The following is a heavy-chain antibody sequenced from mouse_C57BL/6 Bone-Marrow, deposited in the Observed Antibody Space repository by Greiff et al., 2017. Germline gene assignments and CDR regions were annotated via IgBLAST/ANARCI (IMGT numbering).Heavy chain of an antibody. D-gene: IGHD1-1*02. V-gene: IGHV1-22*01. Sequence: EVKLQESGPELVKPGASVKMSCKASGYTFTDYNMHWVKQSHGKSLEWIGYINPNNGGTSYNQKFKGKATLTVNKSSSTAYMELRSLTSEDSAVYYCARHSRGIWRGAMDYWGQGTSVTVSS. J-gene: IGHJ4*01. CDR3: ARHSRGIWRGAMDY. CDR1: GYTFTDYN. CDR2: INPNNGGT.